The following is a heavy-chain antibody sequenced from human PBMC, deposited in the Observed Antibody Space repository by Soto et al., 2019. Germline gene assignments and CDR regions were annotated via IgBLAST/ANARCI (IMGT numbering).Heavy chain of an antibody. J-gene: IGHJ4*02. CDR3: ARWGTSSPCDS. CDR2: ISNSGGAA. CDR1: GFTFSTYA. Sequence: EVHLLESGGGLVQPGGSLRLSCATSGFTFSTYAMSWVRQAPGKGLQWVSAISNSGGAAFYADSVKGRFTISRDNPKNTLYLQLNGLRAEDTAVYFCARWGTSSPCDSWGQGTLVTVSS. D-gene: IGHD2-8*02. V-gene: IGHV3-23*01.